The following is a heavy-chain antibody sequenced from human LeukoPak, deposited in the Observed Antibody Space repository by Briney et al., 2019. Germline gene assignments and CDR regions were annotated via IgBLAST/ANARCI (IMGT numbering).Heavy chain of an antibody. CDR3: ARFGSLREPIHDF. J-gene: IGHJ4*02. Sequence: SETLSLTCTVSGASISGYYWSWIRQPPGKGLEWIGYIYYSGSTNYNPSLKSRVTISVDTSMNQFSLKLSSVTAADTAVYYCARFGSLREPIHDFWGQGTLVTVSS. CDR2: IYYSGST. V-gene: IGHV4-59*01. D-gene: IGHD3-16*01. CDR1: GASISGYY.